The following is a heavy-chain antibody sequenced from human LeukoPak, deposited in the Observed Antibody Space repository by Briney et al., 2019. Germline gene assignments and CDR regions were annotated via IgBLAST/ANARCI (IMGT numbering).Heavy chain of an antibody. CDR3: ARARGPNFWSGYYFDY. Sequence: SETLSLTCTVSGGSISSYYWSWIRQPPGKGLEWIGYIYYSGSTNYNPSLKCRVTISVDTSKNQFSLKLSSVTAADTAVYYCARARGPNFWSGYYFDYWGQGTLVTVSS. D-gene: IGHD3-3*01. J-gene: IGHJ4*02. CDR2: IYYSGST. V-gene: IGHV4-59*01. CDR1: GGSISSYY.